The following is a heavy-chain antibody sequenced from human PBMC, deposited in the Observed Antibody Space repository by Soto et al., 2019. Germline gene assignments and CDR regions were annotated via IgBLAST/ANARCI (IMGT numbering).Heavy chain of an antibody. V-gene: IGHV4-38-2*01. CDR2: IYHSGST. J-gene: IGHJ5*02. Sequence: SETLSLTCAVSGYSISSGYYWGWIRQPPGKGLEWIGSIYHSGSTYYNPSLKSRVTISVDTSKNQFSLKLSSVTAADTAVYYCERGQKVLRFLEWLFNNWFDPWGKGTLVTVSS. D-gene: IGHD3-3*01. CDR1: GYSISSGYY. CDR3: ERGQKVLRFLEWLFNNWFDP.